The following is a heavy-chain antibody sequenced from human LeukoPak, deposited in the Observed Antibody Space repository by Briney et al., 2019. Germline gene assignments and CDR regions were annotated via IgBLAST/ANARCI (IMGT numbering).Heavy chain of an antibody. CDR2: IKEDGSEI. J-gene: IGHJ4*02. CDR1: GFTFSIYW. Sequence: GGSLRLSCAASGFTFSIYWMTWVRQAPGKGLEWVANIKEDGSEIYYVDSVKGRFTISRDNAKNSLYLQMNSLRVEDTAVYYCARGVYDWGYWGQGTLVTVSS. D-gene: IGHD3-16*01. V-gene: IGHV3-7*04. CDR3: ARGVYDWGY.